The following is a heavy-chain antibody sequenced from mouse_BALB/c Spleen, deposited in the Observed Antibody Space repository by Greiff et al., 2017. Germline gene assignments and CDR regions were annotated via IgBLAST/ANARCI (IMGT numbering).Heavy chain of an antibody. Sequence: EVQLQESGGGLVQPGGSLRLSCATSGFTFTDYYMSWVRQPPGKALEWLGFISNKANGSTTDYSASVKGRFTISRENSQSILYLQLNTLRAEDSANYYGERANYDGSSYYFDYWGQGTTLTVSS. CDR2: ISNKANGSTT. D-gene: IGHD1-1*01. V-gene: IGHV7-3*02. J-gene: IGHJ2*01. CDR3: ERANYDGSSYYFDY. CDR1: GFTFTDYY.